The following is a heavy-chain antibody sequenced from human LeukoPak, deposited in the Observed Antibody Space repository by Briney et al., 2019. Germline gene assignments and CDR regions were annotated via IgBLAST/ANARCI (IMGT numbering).Heavy chain of an antibody. D-gene: IGHD3-3*01. CDR3: ARPYYDFWSGHYTD. CDR1: GFTFSSYA. Sequence: GGSLRLSCAASGFTFSSYAMSWVRQAPGKGLEWVANIKQDGSEKYYVDSVKGRFTISRDNAKNSLYLQMNSLRAEDTAVYYCARPYYDFWSGHYTDWGQGTLVTVSS. CDR2: IKQDGSEK. J-gene: IGHJ4*02. V-gene: IGHV3-7*01.